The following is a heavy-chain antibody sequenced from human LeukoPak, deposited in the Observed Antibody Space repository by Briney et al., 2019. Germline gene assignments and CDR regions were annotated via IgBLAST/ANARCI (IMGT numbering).Heavy chain of an antibody. D-gene: IGHD6-13*01. J-gene: IGHJ4*02. Sequence: GASVKVSCTASVYTFTGYYIHWVRQAPGQGREWMGWVNPNSGGRNYAQKFQGRVTMTRDTTISTAYMELSSLRSDDTAVYYCARSQWGIASAGLDYWGQGTLVSVSS. CDR3: ARSQWGIASAGLDY. V-gene: IGHV1-2*02. CDR2: VNPNSGGR. CDR1: VYTFTGYY.